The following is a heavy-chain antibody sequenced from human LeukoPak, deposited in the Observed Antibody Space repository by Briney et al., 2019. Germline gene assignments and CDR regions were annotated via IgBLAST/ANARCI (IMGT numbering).Heavy chain of an antibody. J-gene: IGHJ4*02. V-gene: IGHV4-59*08. Sequence: SETLSLTCTVSGGSISSYYWSWIRQPPGKGPEWIGYIYYSGSTNYNPSLESRVTISVDTSKNQYSLKLTSVTAADTAVYYCARGGDRRGFDYWGQGTLVTVSS. CDR3: ARGGDRRGFDY. CDR1: GGSISSYY. D-gene: IGHD1-14*01. CDR2: IYYSGST.